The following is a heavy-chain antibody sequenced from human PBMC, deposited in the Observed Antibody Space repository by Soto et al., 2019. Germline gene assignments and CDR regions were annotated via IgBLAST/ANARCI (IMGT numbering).Heavy chain of an antibody. CDR3: AKARSIGWSVAY. J-gene: IGHJ4*02. D-gene: IGHD6-19*01. CDR1: GFIFSTYA. V-gene: IGHV3-23*01. CDR2: ISGSGDST. Sequence: EVQLLGSGGGLVQPGGSLRLSCAASGFIFSTYAMNWVRQAPGKGLEWVSGISGSGDSTSYTDSVKGRFTVSRYNSKSTLYLQMNSLRGEGTAVFYCAKARSIGWSVAYMGQGTLVTVSS.